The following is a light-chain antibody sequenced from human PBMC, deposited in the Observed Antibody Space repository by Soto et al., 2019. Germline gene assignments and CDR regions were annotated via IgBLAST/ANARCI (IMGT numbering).Light chain of an antibody. CDR3: QQYVSSGT. CDR2: GAS. CDR1: QSVSSSY. V-gene: IGKV3-20*01. Sequence: FTQSPGTLSLSPGERATLSCRASQSVSSSYLAWYQQKPGQAPRLLIYGASNRATGIPDRFSGSGSGTDFTLTISRLEPEDFAVYYCQQYVSSGTFGQGTKVDIK. J-gene: IGKJ1*01.